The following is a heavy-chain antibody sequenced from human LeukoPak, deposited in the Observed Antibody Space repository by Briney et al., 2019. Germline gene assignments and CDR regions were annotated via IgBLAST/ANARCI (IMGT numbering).Heavy chain of an antibody. J-gene: IGHJ4*02. V-gene: IGHV4-59*03. CDR1: GDSISSYY. CDR3: ALSTTAASSSFDY. D-gene: IGHD6-6*01. CDR2: ISYRGGT. Sequence: SETPSLTCAVSGDSISSYYWSWIRQSPGKGLEWIGYISYRGGTDYNPSLKSRATISLDTSKNQFSLRLSSVTAADTAVYYFALSTTAASSSFDYWGQGTLVTVSS.